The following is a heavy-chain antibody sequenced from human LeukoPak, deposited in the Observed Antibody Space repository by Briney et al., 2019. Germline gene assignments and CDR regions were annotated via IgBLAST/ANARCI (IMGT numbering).Heavy chain of an antibody. J-gene: IGHJ4*02. Sequence: ESGGSLRLSCAASGFTFSSYAMSWVRQAPGKGLEWVSAISGSGGSTYYADSVKGRFTISRDNSKNTLYLQMNSLRAEDTAVYYCAKDPSYDYVWGSYPLFDYWGQGTLVTVSS. CDR3: AKDPSYDYVWGSYPLFDY. V-gene: IGHV3-23*01. CDR1: GFTFSSYA. CDR2: ISGSGGST. D-gene: IGHD3-16*02.